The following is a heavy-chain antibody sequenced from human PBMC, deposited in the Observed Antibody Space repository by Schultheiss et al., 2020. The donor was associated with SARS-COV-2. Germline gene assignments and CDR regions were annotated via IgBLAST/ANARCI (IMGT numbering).Heavy chain of an antibody. D-gene: IGHD3-22*01. CDR3: ARGRFYDSSGYRPRGMDV. CDR1: GFTFSSYW. V-gene: IGHV3-13*01. CDR2: IGTAGDT. J-gene: IGHJ6*02. Sequence: GESLKISCAASGFTFSSYWMHWVRQAPGKGLVWVSAIGTAGDTYYPGSVKGRFTISRDNAKNTLYLQMNSLRAEDTAVYYCARGRFYDSSGYRPRGMDVWGQGTTVTVSS.